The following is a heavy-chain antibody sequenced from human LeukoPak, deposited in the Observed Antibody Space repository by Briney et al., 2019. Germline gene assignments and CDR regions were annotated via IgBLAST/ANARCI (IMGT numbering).Heavy chain of an antibody. V-gene: IGHV4-31*03. CDR2: IYYTGTT. J-gene: IGHJ4*02. D-gene: IGHD3-16*01. CDR3: ARAGGSPLYYFDS. CDR1: SGSISNDGYY. Sequence: SQTLSLTCTLSSGSISNDGYYWTWIRQHPGKGLEWIGYIYYTGTTYYNPSLKSRVSISVDTSKKQFSLKLTSVTAADTAVYYCARAGGSPLYYFDSWGQGTLVTASS.